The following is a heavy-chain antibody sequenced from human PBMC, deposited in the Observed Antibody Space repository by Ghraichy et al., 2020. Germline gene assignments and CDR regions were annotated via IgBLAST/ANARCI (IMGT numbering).Heavy chain of an antibody. Sequence: ESLNISCTVSGSISSYYWNWIRQPPGKGLEWIGYIYYSGSTNYNPSLKSRVTISVDTSKNQFSLKLTSVTAADTAVYYCARVWRYYDILTGYLPRDWFDPWGQGTLVTVSS. CDR2: IYYSGST. CDR1: GSISSYY. CDR3: ARVWRYYDILTGYLPRDWFDP. J-gene: IGHJ5*02. D-gene: IGHD3-9*01. V-gene: IGHV4-59*01.